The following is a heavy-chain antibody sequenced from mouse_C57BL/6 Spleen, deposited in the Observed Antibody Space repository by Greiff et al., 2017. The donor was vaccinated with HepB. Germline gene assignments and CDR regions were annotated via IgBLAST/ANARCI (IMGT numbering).Heavy chain of an antibody. CDR1: GYTFTSYW. V-gene: IGHV1-61*01. CDR3: ATYGNYVESLFDY. J-gene: IGHJ2*01. D-gene: IGHD2-1*01. Sequence: VQLQRPGAELVRPGSSVKLSCKASGYTFTSYWMDWVKQRPGQGLEWIGNIYPSDSETHYNQKFKDKATLTVDKSSSTAYMQLSSLTSEDSAVYYCATYGNYVESLFDYWGQGTTLTVSS. CDR2: IYPSDSET.